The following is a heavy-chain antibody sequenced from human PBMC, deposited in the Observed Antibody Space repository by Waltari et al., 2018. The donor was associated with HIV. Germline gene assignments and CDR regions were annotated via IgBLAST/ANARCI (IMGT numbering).Heavy chain of an antibody. CDR3: VTDAVAVPLDTAY. Sequence: EVHMVEFGGGLVKPGGSLRVYCKVSGFTFLNAWMSWVRQAPGKGLEWLGRIKSKNDGGTIDYAAPVKDRFTILRDDSKHTLYLEMSSLKIEDTGIYYCVTDAVAVPLDTAYWGQGTLVTVSS. D-gene: IGHD2-21*01. CDR2: IKSKNDGGTI. J-gene: IGHJ4*02. V-gene: IGHV3-15*01. CDR1: GFTFLNAW.